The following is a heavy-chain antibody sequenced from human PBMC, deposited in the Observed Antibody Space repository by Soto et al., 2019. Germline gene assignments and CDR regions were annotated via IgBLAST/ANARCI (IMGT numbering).Heavy chain of an antibody. CDR3: AREGSYSAYNFAHGIQLWSFDF. D-gene: IGHD5-12*01. CDR2: IFSSGST. CDR1: GGSINTFY. J-gene: IGHJ4*02. V-gene: IGHV4-4*07. Sequence: SETLSLTCTVSGGSINTFYWCWVRQPAGKGLEWIGRIFSSGSTSFNPSLESRVAMSVDTSKNHFSLNLSSVTAADMAVYYCAREGSYSAYNFAHGIQLWSFDFWGQGALVTVSS.